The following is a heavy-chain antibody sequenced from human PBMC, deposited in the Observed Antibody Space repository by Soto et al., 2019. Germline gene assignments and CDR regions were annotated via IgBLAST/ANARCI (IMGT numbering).Heavy chain of an antibody. CDR2: ISSSSSTI. V-gene: IGHV3-48*01. D-gene: IGHD3-9*01. J-gene: IGHJ3*02. CDR3: ERSNYDILTGYHDAFDI. Sequence: GGSLRLSCAASGFTFSSYSMNWVRQAPGKGLEWVSYISSSSSTIYYADSVKGRFTISRDNAKNSLYLQLNSLRAEDTAVYYCERSNYDILTGYHDAFDIWGQGTMVTVSS. CDR1: GFTFSSYS.